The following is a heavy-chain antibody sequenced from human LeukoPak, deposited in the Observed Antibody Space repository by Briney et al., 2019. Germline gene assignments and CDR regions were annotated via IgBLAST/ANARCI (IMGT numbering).Heavy chain of an antibody. D-gene: IGHD5-12*01. CDR2: IKSKTDGGTT. J-gene: IGHJ4*02. CDR3: TTDISRGWLRYTPAEGY. Sequence: PGGSLRLSCAASGFTFSNAWMSWVRQATGKGLEWVGRIKSKTDGGTTDYAAPVKGRFTISRDDSKNTLYLQMNSLKTEDTAVYYCTTDISRGWLRYTPAEGYWGQGTLVTVSS. V-gene: IGHV3-15*01. CDR1: GFTFSNAW.